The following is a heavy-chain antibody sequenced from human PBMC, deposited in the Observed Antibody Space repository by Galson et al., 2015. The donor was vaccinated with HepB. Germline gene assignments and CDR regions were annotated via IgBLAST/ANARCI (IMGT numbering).Heavy chain of an antibody. CDR2: ISSSSSTI. CDR3: ARDALIAVAGYYFDY. V-gene: IGHV3-48*01. D-gene: IGHD6-19*01. Sequence: SLRLSCAASGFTFSSYSMNWVRQAPGKGLEWVSYISSSSSTIYYADSVKGRFTISRDNAKNSLYLQMNSLRAEDTAVYYCARDALIAVAGYYFDYWGQGTLVTVSS. J-gene: IGHJ4*02. CDR1: GFTFSSYS.